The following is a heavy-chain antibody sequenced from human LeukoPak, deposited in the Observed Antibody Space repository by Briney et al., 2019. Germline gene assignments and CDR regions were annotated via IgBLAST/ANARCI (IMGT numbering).Heavy chain of an antibody. V-gene: IGHV1-8*03. CDR2: MTPNSGNT. J-gene: IGHJ4*02. CDR3: ARDRGGSSWYLDY. D-gene: IGHD6-13*01. Sequence: ASVKVSCKASGYTFSIYDINWVRQATGQGLEWMGWMTPNSGNTGYAQKFQGRVTITRNTSISTAYMELSSLRSEDMAVYYCARDRGGSSWYLDYWGQGTLVTVSS. CDR1: GYTFSIYD.